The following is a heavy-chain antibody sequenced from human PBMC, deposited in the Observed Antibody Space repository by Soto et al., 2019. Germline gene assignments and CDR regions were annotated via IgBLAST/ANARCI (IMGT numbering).Heavy chain of an antibody. CDR3: ARDLGDYTKGLNWFDP. V-gene: IGHV4-30-4*01. D-gene: IGHD4-4*01. J-gene: IGHJ5*02. CDR1: GGSISSGDYY. CDR2: IYYSGST. Sequence: SETLSLTCTVSGGSISSGDYYWSWIRQPPGKGLEWIGYIYYSGSTYYNPSLKSRVTISVDTSKNQFSLKLSSVTAADTAVYYCARDLGDYTKGLNWFDPWGQGTLVTVSS.